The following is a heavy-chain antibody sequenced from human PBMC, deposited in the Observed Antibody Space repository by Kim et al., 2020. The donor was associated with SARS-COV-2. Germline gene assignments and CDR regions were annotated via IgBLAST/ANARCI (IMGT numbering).Heavy chain of an antibody. V-gene: IGHV4-59*01. CDR1: SDSSSAYY. Sequence: SETLSLTCTVSSDSSSAYYWSWIRHLPGKGLEWIGYIFYGGDTNYNPSLKSRVTISWDTSRNQFSVDLTSVTDADTAVYYCARSEGRASWHHFDYWGQGILVTVSS. J-gene: IGHJ4*02. D-gene: IGHD3-3*02. CDR2: IFYGGDT. CDR3: ARSEGRASWHHFDY.